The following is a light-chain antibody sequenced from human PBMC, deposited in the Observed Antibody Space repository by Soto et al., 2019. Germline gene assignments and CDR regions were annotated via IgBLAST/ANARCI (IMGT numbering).Light chain of an antibody. J-gene: IGLJ1*01. Sequence: SVLTQPASVSGSPGQSLTISCTGTSSDVGGYNYVSWYQRHPGKAPKLMIYDVSNRPSGVSNRFSGSKSGNTASLTISGLQAEDEADYYCSSYTSSSPLVFGTGTKVTVL. CDR1: SSDVGGYNY. CDR3: SSYTSSSPLV. CDR2: DVS. V-gene: IGLV2-14*01.